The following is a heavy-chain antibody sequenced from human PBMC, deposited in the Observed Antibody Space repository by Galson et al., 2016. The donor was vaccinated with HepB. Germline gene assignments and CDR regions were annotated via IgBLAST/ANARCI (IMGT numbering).Heavy chain of an antibody. CDR3: AKDRRYNWNYGSAFDI. CDR2: ISFSGDTI. J-gene: IGHJ3*02. CDR1: GFTFSTYA. Sequence: SLRLSCAASGFTFSTYAMNWVRQAPGKGLEWVSVISFSGDTIYYTDSVTGRFTISRDNSKKTLYLQMNSLRVEDTAVYYCAKDRRYNWNYGSAFDIWGQGTMVTVS. V-gene: IGHV3-23*01. D-gene: IGHD1-7*01.